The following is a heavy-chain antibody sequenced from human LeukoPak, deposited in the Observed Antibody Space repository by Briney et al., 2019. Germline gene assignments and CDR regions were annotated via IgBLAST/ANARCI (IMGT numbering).Heavy chain of an antibody. Sequence: PGGSLRLSCAASGFTFSSYWMHWVRQAPGKGLEWVSAISGSGGSTYYADSVKGRFTISRDNSKNTLYLQMNSLRAEDTAVYYCAKDRFIVGGLLWGQGTLVTVSS. D-gene: IGHD1-26*01. V-gene: IGHV3-23*01. J-gene: IGHJ4*02. CDR2: ISGSGGST. CDR3: AKDRFIVGGLL. CDR1: GFTFSSYW.